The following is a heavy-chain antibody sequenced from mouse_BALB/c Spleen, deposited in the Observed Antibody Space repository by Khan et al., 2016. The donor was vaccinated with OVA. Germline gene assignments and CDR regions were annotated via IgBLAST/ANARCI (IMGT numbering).Heavy chain of an antibody. Sequence: EVELVESGGGLVKPGGSLKLSCAASGFTFSTYAMSWVRQTPAKRLEWVATISSDGDYTYFPDNVTGRFTISRDNAKNTLCLQMTSLTTEETAIYCCSRPPYGNFAYWGQGTLVTVSA. V-gene: IGHV5-9-3*01. J-gene: IGHJ3*01. D-gene: IGHD2-1*01. CDR3: SRPPYGNFAY. CDR1: GFTFSTYA. CDR2: ISSDGDYT.